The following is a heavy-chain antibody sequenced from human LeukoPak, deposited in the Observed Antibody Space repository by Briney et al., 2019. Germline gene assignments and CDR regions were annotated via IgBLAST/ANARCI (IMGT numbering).Heavy chain of an antibody. CDR1: GGSISSSNW. V-gene: IGHV4-4*02. D-gene: IGHD6-13*01. CDR2: IYHSGST. CDR3: AKDWGSTWYRGFFDP. J-gene: IGHJ5*02. Sequence: PSETLSLTCAVSGGSISSSNWWSWVRQPPGKGLEWIGEIYHSGSTNYNPSLKSRVTISVDKSKNQFSLKLSSVTAADTAVYFCAKDWGSTWYRGFFDPWGQGTLVTVSS.